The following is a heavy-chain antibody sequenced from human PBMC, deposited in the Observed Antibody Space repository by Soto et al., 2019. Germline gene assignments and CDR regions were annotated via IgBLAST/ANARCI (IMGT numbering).Heavy chain of an antibody. CDR1: GFSLSTSEVG. D-gene: IGHD6-19*01. V-gene: IGHV2-5*02. CDR2: IYWDDDK. CDR3: AHGSGWLFDY. Sequence: QITLKESGPTLVKPTQTLTLTCSFSGFSLSTSEVGVGWIRQPPGKGLEWLALIYWDDDKEYSPSLRSRLTITKDTSKNQVVLIMTNLDTTDTATYYCAHGSGWLFDYWGQGTLVTVSS. J-gene: IGHJ4*02.